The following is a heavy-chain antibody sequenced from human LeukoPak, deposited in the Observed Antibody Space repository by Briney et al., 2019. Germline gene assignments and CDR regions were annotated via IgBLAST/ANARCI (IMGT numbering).Heavy chain of an antibody. V-gene: IGHV1-2*04. D-gene: IGHD6-19*01. CDR3: ARASLVTPSGIAVAGGMDV. Sequence: ASVKVSCTASGYTFTGYYMHWVRQAPGQGLEWMGWINPNSGGTNYAQKFQGWVTMTRDTSISTAYMELSRLRSDDTAVYYCARASLVTPSGIAVAGGMDVWGQGTTVTVSS. J-gene: IGHJ6*02. CDR1: GYTFTGYY. CDR2: INPNSGGT.